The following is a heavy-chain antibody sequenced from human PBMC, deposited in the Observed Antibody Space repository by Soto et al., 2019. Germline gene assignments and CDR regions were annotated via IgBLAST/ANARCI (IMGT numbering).Heavy chain of an antibody. Sequence: QVQLVQSGAEVKKPGASVKVSCKASGYTFTSYGISWVRQAPGQGLEWMGWISAYNGNTKYAQKLQGRVTTTTDTXXSTAYMERRSLRSDEPAVYYCARDLGGSYYAPVDYWGQGTLVTVSS. J-gene: IGHJ4*02. D-gene: IGHD1-26*01. CDR1: GYTFTSYG. CDR2: ISAYNGNT. V-gene: IGHV1-18*01. CDR3: ARDLGGSYYAPVDY.